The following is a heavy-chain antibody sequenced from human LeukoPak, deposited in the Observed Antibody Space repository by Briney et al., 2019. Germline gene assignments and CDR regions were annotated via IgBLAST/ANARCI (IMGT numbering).Heavy chain of an antibody. D-gene: IGHD6-6*01. V-gene: IGHV3-7*01. CDR3: ARDLDKSSGFDH. CDR2: INQDGSER. CDR1: GFTFSNAW. Sequence: GGSPRLSCAASGFTFSNAWMSWVRQAPGKGLEWVADINQDGSERHYVESVKGRFTISRDNAKNSLFLQMNSLRAEDTAVYYCARDLDKSSGFDHWGQGTLVTVSS. J-gene: IGHJ4*02.